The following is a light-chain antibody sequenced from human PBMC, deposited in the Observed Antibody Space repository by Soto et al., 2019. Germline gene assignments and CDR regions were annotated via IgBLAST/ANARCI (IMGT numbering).Light chain of an antibody. CDR2: GAS. CDR1: QTVSNNY. Sequence: DTGLTQSPCTLSLSTGDRATLSCRASQTVSNNYLAWCQQKPGQAPRVIMYGASRRATGIPDRFSGGGSGTDFTLTISRLEPEDFAVYFCQQYAGPPTTFGQGTRLEIK. CDR3: QQYAGPPTT. J-gene: IGKJ5*01. V-gene: IGKV3-20*01.